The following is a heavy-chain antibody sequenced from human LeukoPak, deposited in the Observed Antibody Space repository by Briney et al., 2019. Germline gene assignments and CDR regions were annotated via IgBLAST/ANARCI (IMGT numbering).Heavy chain of an antibody. V-gene: IGHV3-49*03. J-gene: IGHJ4*02. CDR3: TRDRGAYNLYDY. Sequence: PGGSLRLSCTASGFTFGDYAMSWIRQAPGKGLEWVGFIRSKAYGETAEHAASVKGRFTISRDDSKAIAYLQMNSLKTEDTAVYHCTRDRGAYNLYDYWGQGTLVTVSS. CDR1: GFTFGDYA. D-gene: IGHD1-1*01. CDR2: IRSKAYGETA.